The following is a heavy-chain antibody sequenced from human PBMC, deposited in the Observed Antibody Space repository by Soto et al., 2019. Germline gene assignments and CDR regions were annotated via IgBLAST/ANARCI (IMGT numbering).Heavy chain of an antibody. V-gene: IGHV4-61*01. CDR2: IYYSGST. CDR1: GGSVSSGSYY. J-gene: IGHJ3*02. CDR3: ARLAELRYFPGSAFDI. D-gene: IGHD3-9*01. Sequence: QVQLQESGPGLVKPSETLSLTCTVSGGSVSSGSYYWSWIRQPPGKGLEWIGYIYYSGSTNYNPTHKSRVSISVDTSKNRCSLKLSSVIAADTAVYYCARLAELRYFPGSAFDIWGQGTMVTVSS.